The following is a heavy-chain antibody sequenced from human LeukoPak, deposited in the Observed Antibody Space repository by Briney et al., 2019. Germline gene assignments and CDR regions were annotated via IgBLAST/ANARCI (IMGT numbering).Heavy chain of an antibody. J-gene: IGHJ3*02. V-gene: IGHV1-46*01. Sequence: ASVKVSCKASGYTFTSYGINWVRQAPGQGLEWMGIINPSGGSTSYAQKFQGRVTMTRDMSTSTVYMELSSLRSEDTAVYYCARCHSSGYYDDAFDIWGQGTMVTVSS. CDR3: ARCHSSGYYDDAFDI. D-gene: IGHD3-22*01. CDR1: GYTFTSYG. CDR2: INPSGGST.